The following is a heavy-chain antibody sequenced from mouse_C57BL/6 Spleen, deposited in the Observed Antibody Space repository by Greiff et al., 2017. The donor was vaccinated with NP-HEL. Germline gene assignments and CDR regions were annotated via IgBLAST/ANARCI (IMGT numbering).Heavy chain of an antibody. CDR1: GYTFTSYW. D-gene: IGHD1-1*01. CDR2: IHPNSGST. Sequence: VQLQQPGAELVKPGASVKLSCKASGYTFTSYWMHWVKQRPGQGLEWIGMIHPNSGSTNYNEKFKSKATLTVDKSSSTAYMQLSSLTSEDSAVYYCASLTTVVAGEFDYWGQGTTLTVSS. CDR3: ASLTTVVAGEFDY. J-gene: IGHJ2*01. V-gene: IGHV1-64*01.